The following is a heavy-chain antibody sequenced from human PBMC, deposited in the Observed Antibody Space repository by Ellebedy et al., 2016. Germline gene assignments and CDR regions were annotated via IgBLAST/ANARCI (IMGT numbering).Heavy chain of an antibody. J-gene: IGHJ5*02. CDR3: ARGEEGDFWSGYYYWFDP. V-gene: IGHV4-34*01. CDR1: GESFSGYY. D-gene: IGHD3-3*01. Sequence: SETLSLXCAVYGESFSGYYWSWIRQPPGKGLEWIGEINHSGGTNYNPSLKSRVTISVDTSKNQFSLKLSSVTAADTAVYYCARGEEGDFWSGYYYWFDPWGQGTLVTVSS. CDR2: INHSGGT.